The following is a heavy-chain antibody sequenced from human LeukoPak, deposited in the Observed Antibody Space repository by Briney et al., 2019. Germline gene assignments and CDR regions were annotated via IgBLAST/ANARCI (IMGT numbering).Heavy chain of an antibody. J-gene: IGHJ5*01. Sequence: GGTLRLSCVGSGFTFSGYNIDWGRLAPANGLELVSSSSSSSRSIYYTASLKGRITISRDNTKNSVFLQISGLRVDDTAVYYCARERSGPAVRAHNWFDPWGRGTLVIVSS. CDR2: SSSSSRSI. D-gene: IGHD1-26*01. CDR3: ARERSGPAVRAHNWFDP. CDR1: GFTFSGYN. V-gene: IGHV3-21*06.